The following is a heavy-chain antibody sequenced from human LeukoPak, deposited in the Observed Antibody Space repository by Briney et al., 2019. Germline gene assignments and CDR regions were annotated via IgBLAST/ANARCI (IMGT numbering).Heavy chain of an antibody. CDR1: GGSISSYY. CDR2: IYYSGST. J-gene: IGHJ5*02. D-gene: IGHD2-2*01. V-gene: IGHV4-59*08. CDR3: ARGPKVPAATIWFDP. Sequence: PSETLSLTCTVSGGSISSYYWSWIRQPPGKGLEWIGHIYYSGSTNYNPSLKSRVTISVDTSKNQFSLKLSSVTAADTAVYYCARGPKVPAATIWFDPWGQGTLVTVSS.